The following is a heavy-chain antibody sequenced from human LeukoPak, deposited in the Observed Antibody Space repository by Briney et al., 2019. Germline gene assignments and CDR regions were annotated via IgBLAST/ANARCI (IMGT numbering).Heavy chain of an antibody. V-gene: IGHV1-24*01. Sequence: GASVKVSCKVSGYTLTELSMHWVRQAPGKGLEWMGGFDPEDGETIYAQKFQGRVTMTEDTSTDTAYMELSSLRSEDTAVYYCATHPLGRYDSSGYYDYWGQGTLVTVSS. CDR3: ATHPLGRYDSSGYYDY. CDR2: FDPEDGET. CDR1: GYTLTELS. D-gene: IGHD3-22*01. J-gene: IGHJ4*02.